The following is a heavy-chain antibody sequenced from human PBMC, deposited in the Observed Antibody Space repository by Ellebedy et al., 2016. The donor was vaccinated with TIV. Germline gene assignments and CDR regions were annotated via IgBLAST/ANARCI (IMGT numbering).Heavy chain of an antibody. CDR2: INHSGST. CDR3: ARGYDILTGYFPPDY. J-gene: IGHJ4*02. CDR1: GGSFNGYY. D-gene: IGHD3-9*01. Sequence: SETLSLTXAVYGGSFNGYYRSWIRQPPGKGLEWIGEINHSGSTNYNPSLKSRVTISVDTSKNQFSLKLSSVTAADTAVYYCARGYDILTGYFPPDYWGQGTLVTVSS. V-gene: IGHV4-34*01.